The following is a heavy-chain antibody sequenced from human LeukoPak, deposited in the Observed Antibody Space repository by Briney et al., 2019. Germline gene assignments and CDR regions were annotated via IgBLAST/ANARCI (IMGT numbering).Heavy chain of an antibody. V-gene: IGHV3-23*01. D-gene: IGHD6-19*01. Sequence: GGSLRLSCAASGFTFSSYAMNWVRQAPGKGLEWVSGIGSSGDSTYYADSVKGRFTISRDNAKSSLYLQMNSLRAEDTALYYCAKDMTATSSGWYGWFDPWGQGTLVTVSS. CDR2: IGSSGDST. CDR3: AKDMTATSSGWYGWFDP. CDR1: GFTFSSYA. J-gene: IGHJ5*02.